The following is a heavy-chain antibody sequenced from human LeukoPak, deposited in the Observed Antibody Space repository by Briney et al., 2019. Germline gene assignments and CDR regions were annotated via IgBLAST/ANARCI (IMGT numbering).Heavy chain of an antibody. V-gene: IGHV1-2*06. Sequence: ASVKVSCKASGYTFTGYYMHWVRQAPGQGLEWMGRINPNSGGTNYAQKFQGRVTMTRDTSISTAYMELSRLRSDDTAVYYCARVGGSWYDLGDYWGQGTLVTVSS. J-gene: IGHJ4*02. CDR2: INPNSGGT. CDR1: GYTFTGYY. D-gene: IGHD6-13*01. CDR3: ARVGGSWYDLGDY.